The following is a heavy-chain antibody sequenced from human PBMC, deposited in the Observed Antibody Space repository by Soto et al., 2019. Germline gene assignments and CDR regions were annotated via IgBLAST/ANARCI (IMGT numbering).Heavy chain of an antibody. D-gene: IGHD5-18*01. J-gene: IGHJ4*02. CDR3: ARQGAPSAMVNGFDY. V-gene: IGHV4-39*01. Sequence: QLQLQESGPGLVKPSETLSLTCTVSGGSISSSSYYWGWIRQPPGKGLEWIGSIYYSGSTYYNPSLKSRVTISVDTSKNQFSLKLSSVTAADTAVYYCARQGAPSAMVNGFDYWGQGTLVTVSS. CDR1: GGSISSSSYY. CDR2: IYYSGST.